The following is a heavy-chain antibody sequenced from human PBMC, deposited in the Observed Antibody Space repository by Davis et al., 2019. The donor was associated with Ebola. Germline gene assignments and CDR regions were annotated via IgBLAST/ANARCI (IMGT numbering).Heavy chain of an antibody. CDR2: ISGSSRNK. CDR1: GFTFSDYS. Sequence: GESLKISCATSGFTFSDYSMNWVRQAPGKGLEWVSGISGSSRNKYYADSVKGRFTVSRDDDKRSLYLQMNSLRDDDTAVYYCVRDLDWAFDYWGQGTLVTVSS. D-gene: IGHD3-9*01. V-gene: IGHV3-48*02. J-gene: IGHJ4*02. CDR3: VRDLDWAFDY.